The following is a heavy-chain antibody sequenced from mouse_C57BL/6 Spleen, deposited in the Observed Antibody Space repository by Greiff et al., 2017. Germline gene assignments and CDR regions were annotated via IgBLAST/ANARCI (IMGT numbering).Heavy chain of an antibody. D-gene: IGHD2-4*01. CDR2: IYPRSGNT. J-gene: IGHJ2*01. V-gene: IGHV1-81*01. CDR3: ARGSYYDVCYFGY. Sequence: VQLQQSGAELARPGASVKLSCKASGYTFTSYGISWVKQRTGQGLEWIGEIYPRSGNTYYNEKFKGKATLTADKSSSTAYMELRSLTSEDSAVYFCARGSYYDVCYFGYWGQGTTLTVSS. CDR1: GYTFTSYG.